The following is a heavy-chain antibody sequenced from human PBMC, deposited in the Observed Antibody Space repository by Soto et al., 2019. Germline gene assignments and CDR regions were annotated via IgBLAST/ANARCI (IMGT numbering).Heavy chain of an antibody. D-gene: IGHD3-10*01. CDR1: GFTFNSND. CDR3: VKHQVSLVRGISPFDY. V-gene: IGHV3-23*01. CDR2: ISSSGAFT. Sequence: GGSLRLSCAVSGFTFNSNDMTWVRQAPGKGLEWVSTISSSGAFTYHADSVRGRLTISRDNSKNTVYLQMNSLRAEDTAVYYCVKHQVSLVRGISPFDYWGQGALVTVPS. J-gene: IGHJ4*02.